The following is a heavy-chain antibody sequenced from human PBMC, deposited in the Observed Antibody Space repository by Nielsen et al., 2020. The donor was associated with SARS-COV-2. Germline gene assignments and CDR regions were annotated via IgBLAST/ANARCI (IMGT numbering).Heavy chain of an antibody. CDR3: AREAYYYDSSGPDAFDI. Sequence: GESLKISCAASGFTFSSYAMHWVRQAPGKGLEWVAVISYDGSNKYYADSVKGRFTISRDNSKNTLYLQMNSLRAEDTAVYYCAREAYYYDSSGPDAFDIWGQGTMVTVSS. V-gene: IGHV3-30-3*01. D-gene: IGHD3-22*01. J-gene: IGHJ3*02. CDR1: GFTFSSYA. CDR2: ISYDGSNK.